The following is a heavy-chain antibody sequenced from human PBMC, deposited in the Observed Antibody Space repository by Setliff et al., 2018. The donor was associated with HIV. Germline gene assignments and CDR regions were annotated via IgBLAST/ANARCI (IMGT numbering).Heavy chain of an antibody. V-gene: IGHV4-34*01. CDR2: INHSGST. CDR3: SRSDFWVGYTALYNWFDP. J-gene: IGHJ5*02. Sequence: KPSETLSLTCAVYGGSFSGYYWSWIRQPPGKGLEWIGEINHSGSTNYNPSLKSRVTISVDTSKNQFSLKLSSVTAADTAVYYCSRSDFWVGYTALYNWFDPWGQGTLVTVSS. CDR1: GGSFSGYY. D-gene: IGHD3-3*01.